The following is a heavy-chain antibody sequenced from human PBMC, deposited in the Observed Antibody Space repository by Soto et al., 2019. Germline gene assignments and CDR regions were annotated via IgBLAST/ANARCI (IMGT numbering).Heavy chain of an antibody. J-gene: IGHJ2*01. Sequence: QVQLVQSGAEVKKPGASVKVSCKASGYTFTSYAMHWVRQAPGQWLEWMGWINAGNGNTKYSQKFQGRVTITRDTSASTAYMDLSSLRSEDTAVYYCARGGSLYWYFDLWGRGTLVTVSS. CDR2: INAGNGNT. V-gene: IGHV1-3*01. CDR1: GYTFTSYA. CDR3: ARGGSLYWYFDL. D-gene: IGHD1-26*01.